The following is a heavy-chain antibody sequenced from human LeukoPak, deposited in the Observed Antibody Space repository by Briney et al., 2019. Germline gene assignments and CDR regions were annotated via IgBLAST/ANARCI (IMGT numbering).Heavy chain of an antibody. J-gene: IGHJ4*02. D-gene: IGHD2-2*01. CDR3: KRAVRNQLLSEY. Sequence: ASVRVSCKASGYTFSNYDVTWVRQAPGQGLEYMAWMNPNSGNTCFAQKFRGRLTLTSDDSTTSPFMELMRLTSEDTAVYYCKRAVRNQLLSEYWGQGTRITVSS. CDR2: MNPNSGNT. CDR1: GYTFSNYD. V-gene: IGHV1-8*01.